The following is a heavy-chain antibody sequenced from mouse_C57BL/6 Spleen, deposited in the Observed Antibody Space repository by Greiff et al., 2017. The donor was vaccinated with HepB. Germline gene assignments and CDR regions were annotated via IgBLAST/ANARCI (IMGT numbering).Heavy chain of an antibody. CDR3: AREGYDGSSYPYYFDY. CDR1: GFTFSDYG. D-gene: IGHD1-1*01. Sequence: DVHLVESGGGLVKPGGSLKLSCAASGFTFSDYGMHWVRQAPEKGLEWVAYISSGSSTIYYADTVKGRFTISRDNAKNTLFLQMTSLRSEDTAMYYCAREGYDGSSYPYYFDYWGQGTTLTVSS. V-gene: IGHV5-17*01. CDR2: ISSGSSTI. J-gene: IGHJ2*01.